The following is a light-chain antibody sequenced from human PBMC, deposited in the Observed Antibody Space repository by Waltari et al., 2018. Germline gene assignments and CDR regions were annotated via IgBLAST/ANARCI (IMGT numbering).Light chain of an antibody. Sequence: EIVMTQSPATLSLSPGARAPLSCRASQSVSSSLAGYQQKLGQAHRLLIYGASSRATGIPDRFSGSGAGTDFSLTISSLEPEDVAVYYCLQRSNWPYSFGQGTKVEIK. J-gene: IGKJ2*03. V-gene: IGKV3-15*01. CDR2: GAS. CDR1: QSVSSS. CDR3: LQRSNWPYS.